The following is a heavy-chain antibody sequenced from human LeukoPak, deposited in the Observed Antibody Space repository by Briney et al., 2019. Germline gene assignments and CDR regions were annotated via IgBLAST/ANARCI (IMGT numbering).Heavy chain of an antibody. CDR1: GFTFSSYG. D-gene: IGHD6-13*01. V-gene: IGHV3-30*03. J-gene: IGHJ5*02. Sequence: GGSLRLSCAASGFTFSSYGMHWVRQAPGKGLEWVAVISYDGSNKYYADSVKGRFTISRDNSKNTLYLQMNSLRAEDTAVYYCAREERIAAKYVFEPWGQGTLVTVSS. CDR2: ISYDGSNK. CDR3: AREERIAAKYVFEP.